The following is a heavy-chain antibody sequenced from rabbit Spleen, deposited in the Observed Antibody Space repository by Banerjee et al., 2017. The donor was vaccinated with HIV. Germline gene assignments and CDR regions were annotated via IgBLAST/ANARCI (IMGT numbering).Heavy chain of an antibody. CDR1: GIDFSSYG. V-gene: IGHV1S45*01. CDR2: INTVTGKT. CDR3: ARDLAGAIGWNFYL. Sequence: QEQLVESGGGLVTLGGSLKLSCKASGIDFSSYGISWVRQAPGKGLEWIACINTVTGKTVYASWAKGRFIMSRTSSTTVTLQMTSLTAADTATYFCARDLAGAIGWNFYLWGPGTLVTVS. D-gene: IGHD4-1*01. J-gene: IGHJ4*01.